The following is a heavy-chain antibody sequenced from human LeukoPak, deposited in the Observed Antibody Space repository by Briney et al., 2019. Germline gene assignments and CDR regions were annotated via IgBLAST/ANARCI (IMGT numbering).Heavy chain of an antibody. CDR1: GGTFSSYA. CDR3: ARDKTITMVRGVIYWFDP. J-gene: IGHJ5*02. CDR2: IIPIFGTA. V-gene: IGHV1-69*05. Sequence: SVKVSCKASGGTFSSYAISWVRQAPGQGLEWMGRIIPIFGTANYAQKFQGRVTITTDESTSTAYMELSGLRSEDTAVYYCARDKTITMVRGVIYWFDPWGQGTLVTVSS. D-gene: IGHD3-10*01.